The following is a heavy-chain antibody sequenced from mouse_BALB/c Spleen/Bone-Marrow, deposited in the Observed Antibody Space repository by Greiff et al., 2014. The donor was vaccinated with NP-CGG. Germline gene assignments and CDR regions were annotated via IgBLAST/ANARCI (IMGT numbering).Heavy chain of an antibody. V-gene: IGHV14-3*02. D-gene: IGHD2-3*01. CDR1: GFNIKDTF. J-gene: IGHJ3*01. Sequence: VHVKQSGADLVKPGASVKLSCTTSGFNIKDTFMHWVKQRPEQGLEWIGRIDPASGNTKYDPKFLGKATITADTSSNKVSLQLSGLTSEDTAVYYCAHDAPFTYWGQGTLVTVSA. CDR3: AHDAPFTY. CDR2: IDPASGNT.